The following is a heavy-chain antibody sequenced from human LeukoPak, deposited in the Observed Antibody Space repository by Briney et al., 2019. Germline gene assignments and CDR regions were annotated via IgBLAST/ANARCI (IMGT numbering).Heavy chain of an antibody. V-gene: IGHV3-49*04. D-gene: IGHD1-1*01. CDR2: IRSKAYGETA. CDR3: TRDRGAYNLYDY. CDR1: GFTFSSYS. Sequence: GGSLRLSCAASGFTFSSYSMNWVRQAPGKGLEWVGFIRSKAYGETADYAASVKGRFTISRDDSKAIAYLQMNSLKTEDTAVYHCTRDRGAYNLYDYWGQGTLVTVSS. J-gene: IGHJ4*02.